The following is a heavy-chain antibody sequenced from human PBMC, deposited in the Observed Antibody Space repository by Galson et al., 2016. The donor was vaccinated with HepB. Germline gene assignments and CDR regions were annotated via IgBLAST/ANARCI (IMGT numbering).Heavy chain of an antibody. CDR2: ISSGTGST. Sequence: SLRLSCTASGFTFTSFCMHWVRQASGQGLERVSPISSGTGSTYYADQVKGRVTITRDTANNTAYLELNSLRSEDSAVYYCARGSELGRRVKDVDFWGQGTMVTVSS. V-gene: IGHV3-21*04. D-gene: IGHD7-27*01. CDR1: GFTFTSFC. CDR3: ARGSELGRRVKDVDF. J-gene: IGHJ3*01.